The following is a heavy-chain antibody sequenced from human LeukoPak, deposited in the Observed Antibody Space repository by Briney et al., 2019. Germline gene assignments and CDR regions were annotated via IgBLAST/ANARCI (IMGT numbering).Heavy chain of an antibody. CDR1: GYTFTSYD. CDR2: MNPNSGNT. D-gene: IGHD2-15*01. V-gene: IGHV1-8*01. J-gene: IGHJ6*03. CDR3: ASGPAVGYCSGGSCSYYMDV. Sequence: ASVKVSCKASGYTFTSYDINWVRQATGQGLEWMGWMNPNSGNTGYAQKFQGRVTMTRNTSISTAYMELSSLRSEDAAVYYCASGPAVGYCSGGSCSYYMDVWGKGTTVTISS.